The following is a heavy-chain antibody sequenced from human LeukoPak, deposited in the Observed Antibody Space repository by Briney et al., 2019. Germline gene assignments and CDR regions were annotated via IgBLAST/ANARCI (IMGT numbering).Heavy chain of an antibody. J-gene: IGHJ4*02. V-gene: IGHV3-23*01. D-gene: IGHD1-1*01. CDR2: LTGSGGNT. Sequence: GGSLRLSCVASGFTFSSYAMSWVRQAPGKGLEWVSSLTGSGGNTYYADSVKGRFTISGDNSKNTLFLQMNSLRAEDTAVYYCAKYLPGTIGTLYYFDYWGQGTLVTVSS. CDR1: GFTFSSYA. CDR3: AKYLPGTIGTLYYFDY.